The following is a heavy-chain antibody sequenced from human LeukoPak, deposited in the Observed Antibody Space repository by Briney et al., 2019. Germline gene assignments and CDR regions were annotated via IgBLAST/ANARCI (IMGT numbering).Heavy chain of an antibody. CDR3: ARSLFTAHDAFDI. V-gene: IGHV4-4*07. CDR2: IYTSGST. J-gene: IGHJ3*02. D-gene: IGHD3-16*01. CDR1: GGSISSYY. Sequence: SETLSLTCTVSGGSISSYYWSWIRQPAGKGLEWIGRIYTSGSTNYNPSLKSRVTISVDKSKNQFSLKLSSVTAADTAAYYCARSLFTAHDAFDIWGQGTMVTVSS.